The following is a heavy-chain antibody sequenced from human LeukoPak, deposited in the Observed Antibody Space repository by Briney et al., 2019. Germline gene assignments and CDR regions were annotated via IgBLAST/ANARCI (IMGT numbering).Heavy chain of an antibody. CDR3: ARGTSNPPLISGDTFDN. V-gene: IGHV1-69*05. D-gene: IGHD5-12*01. CDR1: VGTFIIYA. J-gene: IGHJ4*02. Sequence: SVTVSCKSSVGTFIIYAIRWVRPPPGQGLAWMGGIIPIFGTAHYAQKFQDRVTINRDMSTSTIYMALSSLRSEDTDVYYCARGTSNPPLISGDTFDNWGQGTLVTVSS. CDR2: IIPIFGTA.